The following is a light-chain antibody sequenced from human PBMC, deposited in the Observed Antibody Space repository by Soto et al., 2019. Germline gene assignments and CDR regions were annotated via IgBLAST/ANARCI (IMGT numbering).Light chain of an antibody. CDR3: SSYTNSDTWV. CDR2: EVT. CDR1: SSDVGGYNY. V-gene: IGLV2-14*01. Sequence: ALTQPASVSGSPGQSITISCTGTSSDVGGYNYVSWYQQHPGQVPKLTIYEVTNRPSGASSRFSGSKSGNTASLTISGLQAEDEADYYCSSYTNSDTWVFGGGTKLTVL. J-gene: IGLJ3*02.